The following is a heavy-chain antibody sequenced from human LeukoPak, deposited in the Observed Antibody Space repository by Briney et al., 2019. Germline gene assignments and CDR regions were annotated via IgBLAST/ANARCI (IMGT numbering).Heavy chain of an antibody. CDR1: GFTFSHYW. CDR3: ATDKALHAFDI. J-gene: IGHJ3*02. D-gene: IGHD2-15*01. Sequence: GGSLRLSCAASGFTFSHYWITWVRQAPGRGLEWVANIDLDGSKRDYLGSVRGRFIISRDNAKNSLYLQMISLRAEDTAVYYCATDKALHAFDIWGQGTMVTVSS. V-gene: IGHV3-7*03. CDR2: IDLDGSKR.